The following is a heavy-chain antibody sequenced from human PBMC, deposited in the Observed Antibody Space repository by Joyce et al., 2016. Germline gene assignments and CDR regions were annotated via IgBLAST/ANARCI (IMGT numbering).Heavy chain of an antibody. CDR3: ARDGFLEWLGDDY. D-gene: IGHD3-3*01. J-gene: IGHJ4*02. CDR1: GGSISSSSHY. CDR2: ISYSGST. V-gene: IGHV4-39*07. Sequence: QLQLQESGPGLVKPSETLSLTCTVSGGSISSSSHYWGWIRQPPGKGLEWIGSISYSGSTYYNPPLKSRVTISVDTSKNHFSLKLNSVTAADTAVYYCARDGFLEWLGDDYWGQGTLVTVSS.